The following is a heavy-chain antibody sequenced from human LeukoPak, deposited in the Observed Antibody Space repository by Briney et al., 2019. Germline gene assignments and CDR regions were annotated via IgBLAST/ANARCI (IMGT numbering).Heavy chain of an antibody. J-gene: IGHJ4*02. CDR2: ISWNSGSI. V-gene: IGHV3-9*01. CDR1: GFTFDDYA. CDR3: AKDLHYDFCSGFDY. Sequence: PGRSLRLSCAASGFTFDDYAMHWVRQAPRKGLEWVSGISWNSGSIAYADSVKGRFTISRDNAKNSLYLQINSLRAEDRALYYCAKDLHYDFCSGFDYWGQGTPVTVSS. D-gene: IGHD3-3*01.